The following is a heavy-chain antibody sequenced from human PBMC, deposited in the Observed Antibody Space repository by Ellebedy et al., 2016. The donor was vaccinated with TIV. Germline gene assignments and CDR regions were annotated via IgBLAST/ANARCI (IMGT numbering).Heavy chain of an antibody. Sequence: GESLKISXAASGFTFSSYAMSWVRQAPGKGLEWVSAISGSGGSTYYADSVKGRFTISRDNSKNTLYLQMNSLRAEDTAVYYCARDKVVPSPAFDYWGQGTLVTVSS. J-gene: IGHJ4*02. CDR1: GFTFSSYA. CDR3: ARDKVVPSPAFDY. CDR2: ISGSGGST. D-gene: IGHD2-2*01. V-gene: IGHV3-23*01.